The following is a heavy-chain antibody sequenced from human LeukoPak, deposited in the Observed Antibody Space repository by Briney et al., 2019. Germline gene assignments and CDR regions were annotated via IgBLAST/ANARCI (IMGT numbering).Heavy chain of an antibody. CDR2: IIPIFGTA. J-gene: IGHJ3*02. CDR1: GGTFSSYA. D-gene: IGHD2-15*01. Sequence: WASVKVPCKASGGTFSSYAISWVRQAPGQGLEWMGGIIPIFGTANYAQKFQGRVTITADESTSTAYMELSSLRSEDTAVYYCASQNPAAVAFDIWGQGTMVTVSS. CDR3: ASQNPAAVAFDI. V-gene: IGHV1-69*01.